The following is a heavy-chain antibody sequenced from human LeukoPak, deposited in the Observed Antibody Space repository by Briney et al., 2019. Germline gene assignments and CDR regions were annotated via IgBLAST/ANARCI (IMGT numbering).Heavy chain of an antibody. J-gene: IGHJ5*02. CDR1: GGTFSSYA. V-gene: IGHV1-69*05. D-gene: IGHD2-2*01. CDR2: IIPIFGTA. Sequence: GASVKVSCKASGGTFSSYAISWVRQAPGQGLEWMGGIIPIFGTANYAQKFQGRVTITTDESTSTAYVELSSLRSEDTAVYYCARDPRYCSSTSCYNWFDPWGQGTLVTVSS. CDR3: ARDPRYCSSTSCYNWFDP.